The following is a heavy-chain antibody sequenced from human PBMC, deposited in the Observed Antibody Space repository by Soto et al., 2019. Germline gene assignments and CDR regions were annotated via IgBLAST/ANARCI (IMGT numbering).Heavy chain of an antibody. CDR2: IYYAGNT. V-gene: IGHV4-39*02. Sequence: QLQLQESGPGLVKPSETLSLTCTVSGVSISSSSYYWGWIRQPPGKGLEWIGSIYYAGNTYYTPALKSRVTISVDKSKNQFSLKLSSVTAADTAVYYCAREGGRYCSGGSCQVDYWGQGTLVTVSS. D-gene: IGHD2-15*01. CDR3: AREGGRYCSGGSCQVDY. J-gene: IGHJ4*02. CDR1: GVSISSSSYY.